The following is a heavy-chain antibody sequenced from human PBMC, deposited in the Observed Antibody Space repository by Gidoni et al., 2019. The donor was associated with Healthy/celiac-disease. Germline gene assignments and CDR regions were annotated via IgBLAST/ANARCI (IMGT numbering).Heavy chain of an antibody. CDR2: INAGNGNT. CDR1: GYTFTSYA. Sequence: QVQLVQSGAEVKKPGASVKVSCKASGYTFTSYAMHWVRQAPGQRLEWMGWINAGNGNTKYSQKFQGRVTITRDTSASTAYMELSSLRSEDTAVYYCARDSGYSGYATDDAFDIWGQGTMVTVSS. D-gene: IGHD5-12*01. CDR3: ARDSGYSGYATDDAFDI. V-gene: IGHV1-3*01. J-gene: IGHJ3*02.